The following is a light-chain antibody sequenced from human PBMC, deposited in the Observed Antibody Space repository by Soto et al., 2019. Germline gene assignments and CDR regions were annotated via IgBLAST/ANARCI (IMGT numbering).Light chain of an antibody. CDR3: QQYNNWFSIT. J-gene: IGKJ5*01. CDR2: GAS. CDR1: QSVSGN. Sequence: EIVMTQSPATLSVSPGERATLSCRASQSVSGNLAWYQQKPGQAPRLLIYGASTRANGIPARFSGSGSGTEFTLTISSLQSEDFAVYYCQQYNNWFSITFGQGTRQEIK. V-gene: IGKV3-15*01.